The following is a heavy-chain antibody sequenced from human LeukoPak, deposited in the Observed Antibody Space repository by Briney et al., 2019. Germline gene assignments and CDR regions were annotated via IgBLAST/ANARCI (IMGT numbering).Heavy chain of an antibody. J-gene: IGHJ4*02. CDR3: ARLTRLSTSPDRYYLDY. CDR2: IYTSGGT. CDR1: GDSISSYY. Sequence: SESLSLTCTVSGDSISSYYWSWIRQPPGKGLEWIGYIYTSGGTNYIPSLKGQVTISIDTSKNQFSLKLSSVTAADSAVYYCARLTRLSTSPDRYYLDYWGQGTLVTVSS. D-gene: IGHD6-6*01. V-gene: IGHV4-4*09.